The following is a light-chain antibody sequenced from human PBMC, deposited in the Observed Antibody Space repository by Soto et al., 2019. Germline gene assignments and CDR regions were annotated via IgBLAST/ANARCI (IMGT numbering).Light chain of an antibody. CDR3: AAWDDSLSGFWL. V-gene: IGLV1-47*02. CDR2: TNN. Sequence: QSVLTQPPSMSASPGQMVTISCSGGSSNIGSNYVYWYQQFPGAAPKLLIYTNNKRSSGVPDRFSGSKSGTSASLAISGLRSEDEGVYYCAAWDDSLSGFWLFGGGTKLTVL. J-gene: IGLJ3*02. CDR1: SSNIGSNY.